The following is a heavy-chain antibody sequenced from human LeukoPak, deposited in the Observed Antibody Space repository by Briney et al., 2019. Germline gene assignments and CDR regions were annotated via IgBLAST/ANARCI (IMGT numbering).Heavy chain of an antibody. CDR3: ARGGRFCAAGSCYPNWSAP. Sequence: SETLSLTCSVSGGSISSGDYYWSWIRQSPEKGLEWIGFIYYSGSVFYNPSLKSRLAISVDSSVNQFSLTLTSVTAADTPVYYCARGGRFCAAGSCYPNWSAPWGQGTLVTVSS. V-gene: IGHV4-30-4*01. CDR1: GGSISSGDYY. D-gene: IGHD2-15*01. J-gene: IGHJ5*02. CDR2: IYYSGSV.